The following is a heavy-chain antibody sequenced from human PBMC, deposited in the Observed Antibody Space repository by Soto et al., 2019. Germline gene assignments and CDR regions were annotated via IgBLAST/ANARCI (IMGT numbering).Heavy chain of an antibody. CDR3: ARTYYDSSGYYRPARY. CDR1: GGTFSNYD. V-gene: IGHV1-69*13. Sequence: ASVRVGCEGCGGTFSNYDISWVRQAPGQGLEWMGGIIPIFGTANYAQKFQGRVTITADESTSTAYMELSSLRSEDTAVYYCARTYYDSSGYYRPARYWGQGTLVTVSS. D-gene: IGHD3-22*01. CDR2: IIPIFGTA. J-gene: IGHJ4*02.